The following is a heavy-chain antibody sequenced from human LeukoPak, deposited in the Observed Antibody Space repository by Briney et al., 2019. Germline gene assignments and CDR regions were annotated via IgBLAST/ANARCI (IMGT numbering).Heavy chain of an antibody. V-gene: IGHV1-69*13. CDR1: AGTFTSYA. CDR2: IIPIFGTA. Sequence: SVKVSFKASAGTFTSYAISWVRHAPGQGLEWMGGIIPIFGTANYAQKFQGRVTVTADESTSTAKLGLSSLRSEDTAVYYCARGLYDFWSGRNWFDPWGQGTLVTVSS. J-gene: IGHJ5*02. D-gene: IGHD3-3*01. CDR3: ARGLYDFWSGRNWFDP.